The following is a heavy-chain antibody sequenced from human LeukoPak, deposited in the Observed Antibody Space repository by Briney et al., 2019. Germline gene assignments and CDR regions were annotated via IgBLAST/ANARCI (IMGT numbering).Heavy chain of an antibody. V-gene: IGHV4-61*03. J-gene: IGHJ3*02. D-gene: IGHD5-24*01. CDR3: ARGRDGYKSAFDI. CDR2: IFYGGST. Sequence: PSETLSHTCTVSGGSVSSGSYYWSWIRQPPGKGLEWIGYIFYGGSTNYNPSLKSRVTISVDTSKNHFSLNLNSVTAADTAVYYCARGRDGYKSAFDIWGQGTMVTVSS. CDR1: GGSVSSGSYY.